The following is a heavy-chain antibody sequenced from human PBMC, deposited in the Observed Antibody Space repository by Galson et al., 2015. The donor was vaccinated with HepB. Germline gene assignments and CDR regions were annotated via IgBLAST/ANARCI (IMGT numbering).Heavy chain of an antibody. J-gene: IGHJ6*03. CDR3: ARLNKKDQLLWGGYYYYYYMDV. D-gene: IGHD2-2*01. V-gene: IGHV1-18*01. CDR1: GYTFTSYG. Sequence: SVKVSCKASGYTFTSYGISWVRQAPGQGLEWMGWISAYNGNTNYAQKLQGRVTMTTDTSTSTAYMELRSLRSDDTAVYYCARLNKKDQLLWGGYYYYYYMDVWGKGTTVTVSS. CDR2: ISAYNGNT.